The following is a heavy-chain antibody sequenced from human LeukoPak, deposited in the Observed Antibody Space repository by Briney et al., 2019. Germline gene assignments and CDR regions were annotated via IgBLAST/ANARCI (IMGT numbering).Heavy chain of an antibody. Sequence: GGSLRLSCAASGFTFSDYSMNWVRQAPGKGLEWVSYISSSSNTIHYADSVKGRFTISRDNAKNSLYLQMNSLRAEDTAVYYCARETPRRGETRDGYRWGQGTVVTVSS. CDR1: GFTFSDYS. CDR3: ARETPRRGETRDGYR. CDR2: ISSSSNTI. J-gene: IGHJ4*02. V-gene: IGHV3-48*01. D-gene: IGHD5-24*01.